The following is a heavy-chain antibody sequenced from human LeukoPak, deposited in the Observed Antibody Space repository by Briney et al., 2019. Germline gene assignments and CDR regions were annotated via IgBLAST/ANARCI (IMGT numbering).Heavy chain of an antibody. CDR1: GFTFSNYA. CDR3: TRDRGDPSGWYGGDY. Sequence: GRSLRLSCAASGFTFSNYAIHWVRQAPGKGLEWVAVISHDGRSKYYADSVKGRFTISRDNSKNTMYLQTNSLRAEDTAVYYCTRDRGDPSGWYGGDYWGQGTLVTVSS. J-gene: IGHJ4*02. D-gene: IGHD6-19*01. CDR2: ISHDGRSK. V-gene: IGHV3-30*04.